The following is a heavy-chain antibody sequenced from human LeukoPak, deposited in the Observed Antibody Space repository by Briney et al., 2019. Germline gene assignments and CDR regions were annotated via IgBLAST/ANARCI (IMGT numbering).Heavy chain of an antibody. J-gene: IGHJ6*02. CDR2: INTNTGNP. V-gene: IGHV7-4-1*02. Sequence: GASVKVSCTASGYTFTSYAMNWVRQAPGQGLEWMGWINTNTGNPTYAQGFTGRFVFSLDTSVSTAYLQISSLKAEDTAVYYCARTYYYGSGSYYKCRSCYYGMDVWGQGTTITVSS. CDR3: ARTYYYGSGSYYKCRSCYYGMDV. D-gene: IGHD3-10*01. CDR1: GYTFTSYA.